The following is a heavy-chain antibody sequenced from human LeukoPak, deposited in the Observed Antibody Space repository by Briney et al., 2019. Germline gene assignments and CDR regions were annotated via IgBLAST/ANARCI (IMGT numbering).Heavy chain of an antibody. Sequence: PSETLSLTCTVSGGSISSYYWSWIRQPAGKGLEWIGRIYTSGSTNYNPSLKSRVTMSVDTSKNQFSLKLSSVTAADTAVYYCARDYSMVRGVMGWFDPWGQGTLVTVSS. CDR3: ARDYSMVRGVMGWFDP. CDR2: IYTSGST. D-gene: IGHD3-10*01. CDR1: GGSISSYY. V-gene: IGHV4-4*07. J-gene: IGHJ5*02.